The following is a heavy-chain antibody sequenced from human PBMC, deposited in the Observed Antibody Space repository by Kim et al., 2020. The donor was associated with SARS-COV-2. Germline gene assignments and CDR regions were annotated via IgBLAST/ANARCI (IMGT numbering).Heavy chain of an antibody. V-gene: IGHV4-39*01. Sequence: SETLSLTCTVSGGSLISNSYYWGWIRQPPGKGLEWIGSIYYSGSTHYNPSLKSRVTISVDTSKNQFSLRLCSVTAADTSIYYCASYYDFWSGYSEFDYWGQGILVTVSS. CDR3: ASYYDFWSGYSEFDY. CDR2: IYYSGST. D-gene: IGHD3-3*01. CDR1: GGSLISNSYY. J-gene: IGHJ4*02.